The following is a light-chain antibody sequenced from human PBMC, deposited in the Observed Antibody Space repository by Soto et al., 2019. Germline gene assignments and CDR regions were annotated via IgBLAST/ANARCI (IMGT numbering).Light chain of an antibody. CDR1: QSVSSSY. V-gene: IGKV3-20*01. CDR2: GAS. Sequence: EIVLTQSPGTLSLSPGERATLSCRASQSVSSSYLGWYQQKPGQTPRLLIYGASSRATGVPDRFSGSGSGIDFTLTISRLEPEDFAVYYCQQYGSSPRTFGQGTKVDIK. CDR3: QQYGSSPRT. J-gene: IGKJ1*01.